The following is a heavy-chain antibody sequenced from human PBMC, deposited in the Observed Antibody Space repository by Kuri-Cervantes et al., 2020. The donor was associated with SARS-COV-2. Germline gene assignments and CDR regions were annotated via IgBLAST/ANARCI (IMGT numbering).Heavy chain of an antibody. CDR3: ARDDRGNWNDEVYYYSYMDV. V-gene: IGHV1-69*13. Sequence: SVKVSCKASGGTFSSYAISWVRQAPGQGLEWMGGIIPIFGTANYAQKFQGRVTITADESTSTAYMELSSLRSEDTAVYYCARDDRGNWNDEVYYYSYMDVWDKGTTVTVSS. CDR1: GGTFSSYA. CDR2: IIPIFGTA. J-gene: IGHJ6*03. D-gene: IGHD1-1*01.